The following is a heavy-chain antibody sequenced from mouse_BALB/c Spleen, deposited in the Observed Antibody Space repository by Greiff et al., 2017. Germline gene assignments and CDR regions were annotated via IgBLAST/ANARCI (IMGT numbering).Heavy chain of an antibody. Sequence: EVQRVESGAELVKPGASVKLSCTASGFNIKDTYMHWVKQRPEQGLEWIGRIDPANGNTKYDPKFQGKATITADTSSNTAYLQLSSLTSEDTAVYYCARAYYGSRDYWGQGTTLTVSS. CDR1: GFNIKDTY. CDR3: ARAYYGSRDY. J-gene: IGHJ2*01. V-gene: IGHV14-3*02. CDR2: IDPANGNT. D-gene: IGHD1-1*01.